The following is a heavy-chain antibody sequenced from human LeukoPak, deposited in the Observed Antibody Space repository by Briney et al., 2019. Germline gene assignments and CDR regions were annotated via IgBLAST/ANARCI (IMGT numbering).Heavy chain of an antibody. CDR3: ARRDGYGAYDV. Sequence: GGSLKKSCKGFWCSFTSYWIGWVGPVPGKSLEWMGIIYPGDSDTRYSPSFQGQVTISADKSISTAYLQWSSLKASDTAMYYCARRDGYGAYDVWGQGTMVTVSS. J-gene: IGHJ3*01. V-gene: IGHV5-51*01. CDR2: IYPGDSDT. D-gene: IGHD5-24*01. CDR1: WCSFTSYW.